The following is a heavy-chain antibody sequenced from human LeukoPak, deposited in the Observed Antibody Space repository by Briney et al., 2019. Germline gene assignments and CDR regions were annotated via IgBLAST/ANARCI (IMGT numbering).Heavy chain of an antibody. J-gene: IGHJ4*02. CDR2: IYYSGTT. V-gene: IGHV4-59*12. Sequence: TSETLSLTCTVSGGSISSYYWSWIRQPPGKGLEWIAYIYYSGTTNYNPSLKSRLTISVDTSKNQFSLKLSSVTAADTAVYYCARANCGGGSCYSDYWGQGTLVTVSS. CDR3: ARANCGGGSCYSDY. D-gene: IGHD2-15*01. CDR1: GGSISSYY.